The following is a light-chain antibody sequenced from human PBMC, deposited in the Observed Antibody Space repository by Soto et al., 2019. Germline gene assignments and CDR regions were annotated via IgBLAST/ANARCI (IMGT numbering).Light chain of an antibody. V-gene: IGLV1-44*01. CDR1: SSNIGSNT. Sequence: QSVLTQPPSASGTPGQRVTISCSGSSSNIGSNTVNWYQQLPGTAPKLLIYSNNQRPSGVPDRFSGSKSGTSASLAIIWLQSEDEADYYCAAWDDSLNGPVFGTGTKVTVL. CDR3: AAWDDSLNGPV. CDR2: SNN. J-gene: IGLJ1*01.